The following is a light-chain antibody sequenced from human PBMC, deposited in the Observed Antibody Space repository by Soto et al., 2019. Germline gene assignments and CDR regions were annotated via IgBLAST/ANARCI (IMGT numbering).Light chain of an antibody. CDR3: QVWDSSSDHPV. Sequence: SYELTQPPSGSVAPGTTARITCGGNNIGSKSVHWYQQKPGQAPVLVIYYDSDRPSGIPERFSGSNSGNTATLTISRVEAGDEADYYCQVWDSSSDHPVFGGGTKVTVL. V-gene: IGLV3-21*04. CDR2: YDS. J-gene: IGLJ2*01. CDR1: NIGSKS.